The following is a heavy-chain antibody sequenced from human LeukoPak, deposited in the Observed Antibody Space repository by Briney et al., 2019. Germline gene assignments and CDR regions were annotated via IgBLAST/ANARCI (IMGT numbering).Heavy chain of an antibody. Sequence: PSETLSLTCTVSGGSISSGGYYWSWIRQPPGKGLEWIGEINHSGSTNYNPSLKSRVTISVDTSKNQFSLKLSSVTAADTAVYYCARGGYVLRFLEWLSTHFDYWGQGTLVTVSS. D-gene: IGHD3-3*01. CDR2: INHSGST. V-gene: IGHV4-39*07. CDR3: ARGGYVLRFLEWLSTHFDY. J-gene: IGHJ4*02. CDR1: GGSISSGGYY.